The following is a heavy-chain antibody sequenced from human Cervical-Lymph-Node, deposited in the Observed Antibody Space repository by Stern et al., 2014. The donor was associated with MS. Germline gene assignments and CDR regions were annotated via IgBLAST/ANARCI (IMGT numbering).Heavy chain of an antibody. J-gene: IGHJ4*02. CDR2: IIPMTEIA. CDR3: ARGGSSWYSDF. Sequence: QVQLQQSGAEVKKPGSSAKVSCKSSGETFSSDAISWVRQAPGQGLAWMGGIIPMTEIANYAQKFQGRVTITADEATRTAYMDLSGLRSDDTAVYYCARGGSSWYSDFWGQGTLVTVSS. D-gene: IGHD6-13*01. V-gene: IGHV1-69*01. CDR1: GETFSSDA.